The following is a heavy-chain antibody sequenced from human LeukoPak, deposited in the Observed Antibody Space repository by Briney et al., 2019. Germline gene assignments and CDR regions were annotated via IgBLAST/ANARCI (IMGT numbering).Heavy chain of an antibody. CDR3: VREGPVRFLEQIDY. CDR2: IHHGGST. CDR1: SYSISRGYY. V-gene: IGHV4-38-2*02. D-gene: IGHD3-3*01. J-gene: IGHJ4*02. Sequence: PSETLSLTCTVSSYSISRGYYWGWIRQSPGKGLEWIGNIHHGGSTSYNPSLKRRVTISLDMSKNQFSLKLNSVTAADTAAYYCVREGPVRFLEQIDYWGQGTLVTVSS.